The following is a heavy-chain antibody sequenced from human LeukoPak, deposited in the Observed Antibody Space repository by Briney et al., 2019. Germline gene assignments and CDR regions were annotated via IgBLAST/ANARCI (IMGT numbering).Heavy chain of an antibody. CDR1: GYTLTDFG. V-gene: IGHV1-18*01. D-gene: IGHD2-15*01. CDR3: ARGLGYCSGGTCPNDY. J-gene: IGHJ4*02. Sequence: RASVKVSYKTSGYTLTDFGLSWVRQAPGQGLEWVGWISDFNGLTKYAQKLQDRVTMTTDASTSSAYLELRSLTSDDTAIYYCARGLGYCSGGTCPNDYWGQGTLVTVSS. CDR2: ISDFNGLT.